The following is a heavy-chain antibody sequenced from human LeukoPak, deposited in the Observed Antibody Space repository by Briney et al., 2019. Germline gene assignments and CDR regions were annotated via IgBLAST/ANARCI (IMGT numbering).Heavy chain of an antibody. Sequence: GGSLRLSCAASGFTFSSYAMGWVRQAPGKGLEWVSGISGSGGTTYYAHSVRGRFTISRDKSTTTVYMQMRSLRVEDTAVYYCARVPSSASCYFCYFDPWGQGTLVTVSS. CDR2: ISGSGGTT. CDR1: GFTFSSYA. J-gene: IGHJ5*02. CDR3: ARVPSSASCYFCYFDP. V-gene: IGHV3-23*01. D-gene: IGHD2-2*01.